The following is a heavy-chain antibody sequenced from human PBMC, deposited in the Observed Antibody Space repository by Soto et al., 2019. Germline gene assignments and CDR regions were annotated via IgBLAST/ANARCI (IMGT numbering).Heavy chain of an antibody. V-gene: IGHV4-34*01. CDR3: ARGYPYCSSTSCYRYYYYGMDV. J-gene: IGHJ6*02. CDR2: INHSGST. Sequence: LSLTCAVYGGSFSGYYWSWIRQPPGKGLEWIGEINHSGSTNYNPSLKSRVTISEDTSKNQFSLKLSSVTAADTAVYYCARGYPYCSSTSCYRYYYYGMDVCGQETKVSVSS. D-gene: IGHD2-2*01. CDR1: GGSFSGYY.